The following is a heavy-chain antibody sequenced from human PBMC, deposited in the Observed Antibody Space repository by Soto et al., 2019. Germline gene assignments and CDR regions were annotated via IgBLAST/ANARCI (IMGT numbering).Heavy chain of an antibody. D-gene: IGHD3-16*01. CDR1: GFTFSSYG. CDR2: IWYDGSNK. CDR3: ARDRGKFVGHFDY. Sequence: QPGGSLRLSCAASGFTFSSYGMHWVRQAPGKGLEWVAVIWYDGSNKYYADSVKGRFTISRDNSKNTLYLQMNGLRAEDTAVYYCARDRGKFVGHFDYWGQGTLVTAPQ. V-gene: IGHV3-33*01. J-gene: IGHJ4*02.